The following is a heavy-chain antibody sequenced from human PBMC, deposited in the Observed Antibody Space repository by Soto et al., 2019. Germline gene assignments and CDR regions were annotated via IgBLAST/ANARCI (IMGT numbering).Heavy chain of an antibody. D-gene: IGHD4-4*01. CDR2: INYSATTM. J-gene: IGHJ3*01. V-gene: IGHV3-48*01. Sequence: SGGSLRLSCAASGFTFSSYSMNWVRQAPGKGLEWVSYINYSATTMYYADSVKGRFIISRDNVRNSLYLQMTSLRVEDTAVYYCVRDYSWAFDVWGQGTMVTVSS. CDR3: VRDYSWAFDV. CDR1: GFTFSSYS.